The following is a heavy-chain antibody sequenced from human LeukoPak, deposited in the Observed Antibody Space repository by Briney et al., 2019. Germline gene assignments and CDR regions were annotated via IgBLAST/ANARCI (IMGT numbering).Heavy chain of an antibody. V-gene: IGHV4-34*01. CDR3: ARTVQGYSFGADSSYYYFMDV. CDR2: INHSGST. D-gene: IGHD5-18*01. CDR1: GGSFSGYY. J-gene: IGHJ6*03. Sequence: NPSETLSLTCAVYGGSFSGYYWSWIRQPPGKGLEWIGEINHSGSTNYNPSLKSRVTISVDTSKNQFSLKLSSVTAADTAVYFCARTVQGYSFGADSSYYYFMDVWGKGATVTVSS.